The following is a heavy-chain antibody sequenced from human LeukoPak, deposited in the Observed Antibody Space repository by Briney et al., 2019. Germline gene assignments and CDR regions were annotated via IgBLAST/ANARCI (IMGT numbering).Heavy chain of an antibody. CDR3: ARGFGKAAANVFGGYTMDV. J-gene: IGHJ6*02. V-gene: IGHV3-66*02. CDR2: IYTGGST. Sequence: GGSLRLSCAASGFTVDSNYMSWVRQAPGKGLEWVSLIYTGGSTYYADSVRGRFTISRDNSKNTLYLQMNSLRPEETAVYYCARGFGKAAANVFGGYTMDVWGQGTTVTVSS. D-gene: IGHD6-13*01. CDR1: GFTVDSNY.